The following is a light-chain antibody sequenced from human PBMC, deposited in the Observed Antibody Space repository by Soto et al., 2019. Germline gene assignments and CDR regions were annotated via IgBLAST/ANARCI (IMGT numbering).Light chain of an antibody. Sequence: EIVLTQSPATLSLSPGERATLSCRASQSVSSDLAWYQQKPGQAPRLLIYGASTRATDIPDRFSGSGSGTDFTLTISRLEPEDFAVYHCQQYGSSPTFGQGTKVDIK. CDR1: QSVSSD. CDR2: GAS. V-gene: IGKV3-20*01. CDR3: QQYGSSPT. J-gene: IGKJ1*01.